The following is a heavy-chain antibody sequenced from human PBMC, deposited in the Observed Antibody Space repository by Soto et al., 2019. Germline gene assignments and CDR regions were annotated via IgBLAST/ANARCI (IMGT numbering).Heavy chain of an antibody. CDR2: ISGSGGST. J-gene: IGHJ6*02. Sequence: TGGSLRLSCAASGFTFSSYAMSWVRQAPGKGLEWVSAISGSGGSTYYADSVKGRFTISRDNSKNTLYLQMNSLRAEDTAVYYCAKVRGSSSSPYYYYGMDVWGQGTTVTVSS. CDR3: AKVRGSSSSPYYYYGMDV. D-gene: IGHD6-6*01. V-gene: IGHV3-23*01. CDR1: GFTFSSYA.